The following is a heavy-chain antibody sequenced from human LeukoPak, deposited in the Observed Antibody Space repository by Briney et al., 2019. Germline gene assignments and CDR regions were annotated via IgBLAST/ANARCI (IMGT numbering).Heavy chain of an antibody. V-gene: IGHV4-39*07. Sequence: SETLSLTCTVSGGSISSSSYYWGWIRQPPGKGLEWIGSIYYSGSTYYNPSLKSRVTISVDTSKNQFSLKLSSVTAADTAVYYCASSPYDFWSGYYYYYMDVWGKGTTVTVSS. CDR3: ASSPYDFWSGYYYYYMDV. CDR1: GGSISSSSYY. CDR2: IYYSGST. D-gene: IGHD3-3*01. J-gene: IGHJ6*03.